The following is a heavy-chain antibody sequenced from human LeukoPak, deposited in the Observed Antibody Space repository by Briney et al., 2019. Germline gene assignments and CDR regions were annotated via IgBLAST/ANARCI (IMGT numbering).Heavy chain of an antibody. J-gene: IGHJ3*02. V-gene: IGHV4-39*01. CDR2: IYYSGST. CDR3: ARPTDGYNNVAQVAFDI. Sequence: PSETLSLTCTVSGGSISSSSYYWGWIRQPPGKGLEWIGSIYYSGSTYYNPSLKSRVTISVDTSKNQFSLKLSSVTAAGTAVYYCARPTDGYNNVAQVAFDIWGQGTMVTVSS. D-gene: IGHD5-24*01. CDR1: GGSISSSSYY.